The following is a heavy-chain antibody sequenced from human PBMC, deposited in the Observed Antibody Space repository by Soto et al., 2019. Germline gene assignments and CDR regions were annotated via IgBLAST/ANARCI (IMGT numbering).Heavy chain of an antibody. Sequence: VGSLRLSCAASGFTFSNYGMHWVRQAPGKGLEWVAVISYDGRNKYYADSVKGRFTISRDNSKNTLYLQMNSLRAEDTAVYYCAKDREFISGWLTSFDYWGQGTLVTVSS. CDR2: ISYDGRNK. CDR1: GFTFSNYG. D-gene: IGHD6-19*01. V-gene: IGHV3-30*18. J-gene: IGHJ4*02. CDR3: AKDREFISGWLTSFDY.